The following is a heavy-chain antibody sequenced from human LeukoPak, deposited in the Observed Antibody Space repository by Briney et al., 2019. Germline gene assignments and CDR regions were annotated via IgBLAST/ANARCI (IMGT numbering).Heavy chain of an antibody. CDR2: ISWNSGST. V-gene: IGHV3-9*01. D-gene: IGHD6-19*01. CDR3: AKEQWLVSGFDY. J-gene: IGHJ4*02. CDR1: GFTFDDYA. Sequence: PGGSLRLSCAASGFTFDDYAMRWVRQAPGKGLEWVSGISWNSGSTGYADSVKGRFTISRDNAKNSLYLQMNSLRAEDTALYYCAKEQWLVSGFDYWGQGTLVTVSS.